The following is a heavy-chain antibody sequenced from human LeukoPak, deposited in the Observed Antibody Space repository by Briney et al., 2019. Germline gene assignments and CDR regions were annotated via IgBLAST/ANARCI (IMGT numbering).Heavy chain of an antibody. J-gene: IGHJ4*02. CDR1: GGXISSSSAY. CDR2: IYYSKNT. V-gene: IGHV4-39*01. CDR3: VSPRGFSYGYFDY. D-gene: IGHD5-18*01. Sequence: PSETLSLTCTVSGGXISSSSAYWGWIRQPPGKGLEWIGSIYYSKNTYYNSSLKSRVTISAHTSKNQFSLTPGSVSATDTAVYYCVSPRGFSYGYFDYWGQGTLVTVSS.